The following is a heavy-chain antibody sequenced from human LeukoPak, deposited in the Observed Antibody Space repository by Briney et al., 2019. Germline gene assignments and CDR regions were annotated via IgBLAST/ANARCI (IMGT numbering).Heavy chain of an antibody. CDR2: IYDTGST. Sequence: SETLSLTCSVSGGSLSGTGYYWGWIRQPPGKGLEWIANIYDTGSTYYNPSLKTRVTISLDAAKNQVSLNLKSVTAADTAVYYCARAGYCDSTTCPDAFDIWGQETKVTVSS. D-gene: IGHD2-2*01. CDR3: ARAGYCDSTTCPDAFDI. V-gene: IGHV4-39*07. CDR1: GGSLSGTGYY. J-gene: IGHJ3*02.